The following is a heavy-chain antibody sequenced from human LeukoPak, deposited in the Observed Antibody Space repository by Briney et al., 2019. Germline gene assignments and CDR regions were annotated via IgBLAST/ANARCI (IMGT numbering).Heavy chain of an antibody. J-gene: IGHJ6*02. CDR3: ASNSVTTVTTLYYYGMDV. CDR1: GFTFSSYW. V-gene: IGHV3-7*01. Sequence: GGSLRLSCAASGFTFSSYWMSWVRQAPGKGLEWVANIKQDGSEKYYADSVKGRFTISRDNAKNSLYLQMNSLRAEDTAVYYCASNSVTTVTTLYYYGMDVWGQGTTVTVSS. D-gene: IGHD4-17*01. CDR2: IKQDGSEK.